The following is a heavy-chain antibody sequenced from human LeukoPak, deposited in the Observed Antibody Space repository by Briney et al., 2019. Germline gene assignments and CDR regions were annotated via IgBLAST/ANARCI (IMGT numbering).Heavy chain of an antibody. CDR3: ARGIVDIVVVPAATNWFDP. D-gene: IGHD2-2*01. V-gene: IGHV3-7*01. CDR2: IKQDGSEK. CDR1: GFTFSSYW. J-gene: IGHJ5*02. Sequence: GGSLRLSCAASGFTFSSYWMGWVRQAPGKGLEWVANIKQDGSEKYYVDSVKGRFTISRDNAKNSLYLQMNSLRAEDTAVYYCARGIVDIVVVPAATNWFDPWGQGTLVTVSS.